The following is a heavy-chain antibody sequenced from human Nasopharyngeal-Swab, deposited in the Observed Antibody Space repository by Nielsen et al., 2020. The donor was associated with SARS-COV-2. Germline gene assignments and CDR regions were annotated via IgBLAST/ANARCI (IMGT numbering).Heavy chain of an antibody. D-gene: IGHD3-16*01. J-gene: IGHJ4*02. Sequence: WWRHAAGQGLGWMGWINAGNGNTKYSQKFQGRVTITRDTSASTAYMDLSSLRSEDTAVYYCARDGYYDYVWGSSTSYFDYWGQGTLVTVSS. V-gene: IGHV1-3*01. CDR2: INAGNGNT. CDR3: ARDGYYDYVWGSSTSYFDY.